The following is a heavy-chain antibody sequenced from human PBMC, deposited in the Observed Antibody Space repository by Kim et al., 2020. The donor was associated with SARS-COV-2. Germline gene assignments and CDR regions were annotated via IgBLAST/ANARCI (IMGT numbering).Heavy chain of an antibody. J-gene: IGHJ4*02. V-gene: IGHV1-46*01. CDR2: ITPSGGST. D-gene: IGHD2-21*02. Sequence: ASVKVSCKASGYTFTSNHMHWVRQAPGQGLEWMGMITPSGGSTNYAQKFQGSVTMTRDTSTSTVYMELSSLRSEYTAVYYCARDREGDWTFDYWGQGTLVTVSS. CDR3: ARDREGDWTFDY. CDR1: GYTFTSNH.